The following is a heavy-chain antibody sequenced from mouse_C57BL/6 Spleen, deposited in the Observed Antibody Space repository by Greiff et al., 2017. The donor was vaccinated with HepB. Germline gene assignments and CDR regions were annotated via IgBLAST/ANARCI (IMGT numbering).Heavy chain of an antibody. Sequence: VQLQQSGPELVKPGASVKMSCKASGYTFTDYNMHWVKQSHGKSLEWIGYINPNNGGTSYNQKFKGKATLTVNKSSSTAYMELRSLTSEDSAVYYCARGGDGYYNFDYWGQGTTLTVSS. CDR1: GYTFTDYN. CDR3: ARGGDGYYNFDY. D-gene: IGHD2-3*01. V-gene: IGHV1-22*01. J-gene: IGHJ2*01. CDR2: INPNNGGT.